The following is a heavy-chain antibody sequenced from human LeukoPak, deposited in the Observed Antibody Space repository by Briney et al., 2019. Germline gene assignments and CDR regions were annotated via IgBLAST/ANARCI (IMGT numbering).Heavy chain of an antibody. CDR1: GFTVSSNY. CDR3: ASTPQPTSRFYYYMDV. V-gene: IGHV3-53*01. CDR2: IYSGDST. D-gene: IGHD2-2*01. Sequence: PGGSLRLSCAASGFTVSSNYMSWVRQAPGEGLEWVSVIYSGDSTDYADSVKGRFTISRDNSKNTLYLQMNSLRAEDTAVYYCASTPQPTSRFYYYMDVWGKGTTVTISS. J-gene: IGHJ6*03.